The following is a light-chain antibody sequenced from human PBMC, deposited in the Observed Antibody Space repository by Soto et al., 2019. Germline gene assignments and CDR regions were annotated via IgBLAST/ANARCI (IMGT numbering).Light chain of an antibody. CDR3: TSYTSSSSVV. CDR1: GSDIGGYNY. Sequence: QSALTQPASVSGSPGQSITISCTGTGSDIGGYNYVSWYQQHSGKAPKVMIYEVSNRPSGVSNRFSASKSGNTASLTISGLQAEDEADYYCTSYTSSSSVVFGVGTKLTVL. V-gene: IGLV2-14*01. CDR2: EVS. J-gene: IGLJ2*01.